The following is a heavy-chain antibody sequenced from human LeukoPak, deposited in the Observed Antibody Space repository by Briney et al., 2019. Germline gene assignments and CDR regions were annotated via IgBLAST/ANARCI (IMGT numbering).Heavy chain of an antibody. D-gene: IGHD1-26*01. V-gene: IGHV7-4-1*02. J-gene: IGHJ4*02. CDR3: VTLSGKSPH. CDR2: INTNTGSP. Sequence: ASVKVSCKASRYTFTSYVMNWVGQATGQGLEWMGWINTNTGSPEYAQGFTGRFVFSLDTSVSTAYLQISSLKADDTAVYYCVTLSGKSPHWGQGALVTVSS. CDR1: RYTFTSYV.